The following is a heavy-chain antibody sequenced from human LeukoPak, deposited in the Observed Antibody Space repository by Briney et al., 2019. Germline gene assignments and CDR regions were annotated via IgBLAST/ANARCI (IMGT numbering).Heavy chain of an antibody. CDR2: TSAYNGNT. J-gene: IGHJ4*02. D-gene: IGHD3-3*01. Sequence: AASVKVSCKASGYTFTSYGISWVRQAPGQGLEWMGWTSAYNGNTNYAQKLQGRVTMTTDTSTSTAYMELRSLRSDDTAVYYCARGAGYDFWSGYVPHYFDYWGQGTLVTVSS. CDR3: ARGAGYDFWSGYVPHYFDY. CDR1: GYTFTSYG. V-gene: IGHV1-18*01.